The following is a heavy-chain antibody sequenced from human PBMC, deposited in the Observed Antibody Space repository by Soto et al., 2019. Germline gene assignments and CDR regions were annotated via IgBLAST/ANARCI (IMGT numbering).Heavy chain of an antibody. CDR1: GGSISSNY. Sequence: QVQLQESGPGLVKPSETLSLTCTVSGGSISSNYWSWIRQPPGKGLEWIGYIYYNRNTNYTPSLNSRVTTSGDTSTNQFSLKLTSVTAADTAVYYWTRGSGDTGFDSWGQGTLATVSS. V-gene: IGHV4-59*01. D-gene: IGHD2-8*02. J-gene: IGHJ4*02. CDR3: TRGSGDTGFDS. CDR2: IYYNRNT.